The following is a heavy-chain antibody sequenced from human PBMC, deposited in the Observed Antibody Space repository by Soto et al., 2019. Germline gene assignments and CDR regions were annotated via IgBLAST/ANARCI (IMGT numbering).Heavy chain of an antibody. J-gene: IGHJ4*02. CDR2: IYWHEDV. CDR3: IRAFDWNYD. CDR1: GFSLTTEGVG. Sequence: QITLKESGPTLLKPTQPLTVTCTISGFSLTTEGVGVGWIRQPPGKALEWLASIYWHEDVRKNPSLGNRVTITRDTAKRQVVFTLTNMDPVDTATYYCIRAFDWNYDWGQGILVTVSS. V-gene: IGHV2-5*04. D-gene: IGHD1-7*01.